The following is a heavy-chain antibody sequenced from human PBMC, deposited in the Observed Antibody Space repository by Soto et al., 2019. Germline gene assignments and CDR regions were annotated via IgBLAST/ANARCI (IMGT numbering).Heavy chain of an antibody. Sequence: EVQLLESGGGLVQPGGSLRLSCAASGFTFSNDSMCWVRQAPGKGLDWVSGISASGDKIFYADSVRGRFTISRDNSENTLYLQMNSLRTEDTAVYYCRKVLSPFALTDAFDLWGQGTLVTVSS. CDR1: GFTFSNDS. D-gene: IGHD3-16*01. V-gene: IGHV3-23*01. CDR3: RKVLSPFALTDAFDL. CDR2: ISASGDKI. J-gene: IGHJ4*02.